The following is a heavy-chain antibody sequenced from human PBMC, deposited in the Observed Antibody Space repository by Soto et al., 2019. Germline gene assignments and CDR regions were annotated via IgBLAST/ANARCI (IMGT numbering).Heavy chain of an antibody. CDR1: GGTFSSYA. V-gene: IGHV1-69*13. Sequence: SVKVSCKASGGTFSSYAISWVRQAPGQGLEWMGGIIPIFGTANYAQKFQGRVTITADESTSTAYMELSSLRSEDTAVYYCARDITPAPYYGPNWLDPWGQGTLVTGSS. CDR3: ARDITPAPYYGPNWLDP. D-gene: IGHD1-26*01. CDR2: IIPIFGTA. J-gene: IGHJ5*02.